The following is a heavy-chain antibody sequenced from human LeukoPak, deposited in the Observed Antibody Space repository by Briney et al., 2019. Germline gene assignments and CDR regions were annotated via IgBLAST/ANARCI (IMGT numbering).Heavy chain of an antibody. CDR3: ARDNEVDYLGPYYFDY. CDR2: TYYRSKWYN. J-gene: IGHJ4*02. Sequence: SQTLSLTCAISGDSVSGNSAAWNWIRQSPSRGLEWLGRTYYRSKWYNDYAVSVKSRITINPDTSKNQFSLQLNSVTPEDTAVYYCARDNEVDYLGPYYFDYWGQGTLVTVSS. V-gene: IGHV6-1*01. D-gene: IGHD4-11*01. CDR1: GDSVSGNSAA.